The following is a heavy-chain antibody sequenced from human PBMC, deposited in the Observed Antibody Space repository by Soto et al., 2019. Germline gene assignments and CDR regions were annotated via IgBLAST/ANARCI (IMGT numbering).Heavy chain of an antibody. J-gene: IGHJ6*01. CDR2: IIGSGGRK. D-gene: IGHD3-22*01. CDR3: AKVISARIYYYAMDV. Sequence: GSLRLSCAASGFTFSSYAMTWVRQAPVKGLEWVSSIIGSGGRKYYADSVKGRFTISRDTSENTLHLQMNSLRAEDTATYYCAKVISARIYYYAMDVGGQGT. V-gene: IGHV3-23*01. CDR1: GFTFSSYA.